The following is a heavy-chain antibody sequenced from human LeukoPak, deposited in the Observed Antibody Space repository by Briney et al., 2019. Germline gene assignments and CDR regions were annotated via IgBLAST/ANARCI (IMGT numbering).Heavy chain of an antibody. CDR1: GGSFSGYY. Sequence: SETLSLTCAVYGGSFSGYYWSWIRQPPGKGLEWIGEINHSGSINYNPSLKSRVTISVDTSKNQFSLKLSSVTAADTAVYYCAAVDTARRFGYWGQGTLVTVSS. D-gene: IGHD5-18*01. J-gene: IGHJ4*02. CDR3: AAVDTARRFGY. V-gene: IGHV4-34*01. CDR2: INHSGSI.